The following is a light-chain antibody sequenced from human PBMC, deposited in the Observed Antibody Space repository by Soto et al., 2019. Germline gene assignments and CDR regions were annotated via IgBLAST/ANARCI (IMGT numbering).Light chain of an antibody. CDR3: QHYVTWPLT. J-gene: IGKJ4*01. CDR2: DTS. V-gene: IGKV3-15*01. CDR1: QGIGDT. Sequence: EIVMTQSPATLSMSPGEGATLSCRASQGIGDTLAWYQQKPGQTPRLLIYDTSIRAAGVPARFSGSRSGAEFTLTISSLQSEDFAVYYCQHYVTWPLTFGGGTKVESK.